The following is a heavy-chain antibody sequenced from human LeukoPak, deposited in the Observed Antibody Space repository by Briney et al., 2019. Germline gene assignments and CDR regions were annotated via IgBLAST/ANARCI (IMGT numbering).Heavy chain of an antibody. J-gene: IGHJ4*02. CDR1: TFTFSNHY. CDR2: ISRSSTYI. D-gene: IGHD1-26*01. V-gene: IGHV3-21*01. Sequence: PGGSLRLSCAGSTFTFSNHYIHWVRQAPGKGLEWVSSISRSSTYIYFADSVMGRFTISRDNAKNSVYLHMSSLRAEDTAVYFCARDLGESGSFPPNDYWGQGTLVTVSS. CDR3: ARDLGESGSFPPNDY.